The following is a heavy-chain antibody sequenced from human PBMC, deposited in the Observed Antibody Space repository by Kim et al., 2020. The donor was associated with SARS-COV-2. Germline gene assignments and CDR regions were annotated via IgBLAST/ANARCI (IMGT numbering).Heavy chain of an antibody. J-gene: IGHJ4*02. CDR2: ISWNSGSI. CDR1: GFTFDDYA. D-gene: IGHD6-19*01. V-gene: IGHV3-9*01. CDR3: AKGRGVYSSGWYFDY. Sequence: GGSLRLSCAASGFTFDDYAMHWVRQAPGKGLEWVSGISWNSGSIGYADSVKGRFTISRDNAKNSLYLQMNSLRAEDTALYYCAKGRGVYSSGWYFDYWGQGTLVTVSS.